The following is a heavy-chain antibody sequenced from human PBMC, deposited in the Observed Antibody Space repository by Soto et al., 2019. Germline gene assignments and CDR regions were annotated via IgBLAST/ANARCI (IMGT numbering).Heavy chain of an antibody. J-gene: IGHJ4*02. V-gene: IGHV3-33*01. Sequence: QVQLVESGGGVVQPGRSLRLSCAASGFTFSSYGMHWVRQAPGKGLEWVAVIWYDGSNKYYADSVKGRFTISRDNSKNTLYLQMNSLRDEDTAVYYCARDHLWFGELLGSFDYWGQGTLVTVSS. D-gene: IGHD3-10*01. CDR2: IWYDGSNK. CDR3: ARDHLWFGELLGSFDY. CDR1: GFTFSSYG.